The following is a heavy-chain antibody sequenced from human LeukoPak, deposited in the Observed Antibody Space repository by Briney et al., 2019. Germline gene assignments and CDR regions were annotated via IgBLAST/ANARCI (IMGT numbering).Heavy chain of an antibody. J-gene: IGHJ3*02. Sequence: ASVKVSCKASGYTFTSYDINWVRQATGQGLEWMGWMNPNSGNTGYAQKFQGRVTITRNTSISTAYMELSSLRSEDTAVYYCARDQNYDILTGHIPGDAFDIWGQGTMVTVSS. V-gene: IGHV1-8*03. CDR3: ARDQNYDILTGHIPGDAFDI. CDR1: GYTFTSYD. D-gene: IGHD3-9*01. CDR2: MNPNSGNT.